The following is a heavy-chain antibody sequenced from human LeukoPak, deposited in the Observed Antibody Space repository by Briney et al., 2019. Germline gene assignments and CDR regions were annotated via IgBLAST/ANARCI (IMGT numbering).Heavy chain of an antibody. CDR3: ARKGARCSSTSCHDAFDI. V-gene: IGHV5-51*01. Sequence: GESLKISCKGSGYSFTSYWIGWVRQMPGKGLEWMGIIYPGDSDTRYSPSFQGQVTISADKSISTAYLQWSSLKASDTGMYYCARKGARCSSTSCHDAFDIWGQGTMVTVSS. CDR2: IYPGDSDT. D-gene: IGHD2-2*01. CDR1: GYSFTSYW. J-gene: IGHJ3*02.